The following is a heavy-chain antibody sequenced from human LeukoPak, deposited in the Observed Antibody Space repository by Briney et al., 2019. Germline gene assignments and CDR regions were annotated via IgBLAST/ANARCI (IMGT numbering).Heavy chain of an antibody. V-gene: IGHV1-2*02. D-gene: IGHD6-19*01. CDR1: GYTFTAYY. CDR2: INSNTGDT. CDR3: ARRHLGGWYLGDS. Sequence: ASVKVSCKASGYTFTAYYLHWVRQAPGQGLEWMGWINSNTGDTDSAQKFQGRVTMTRDTSISTAYMDLSRLTSGDTAVYYCARRHLGGWYLGDSWGQGTLVTVSS. J-gene: IGHJ4*02.